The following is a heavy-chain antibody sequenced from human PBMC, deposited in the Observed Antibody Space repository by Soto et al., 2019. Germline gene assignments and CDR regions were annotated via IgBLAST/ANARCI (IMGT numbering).Heavy chain of an antibody. J-gene: IGHJ4*02. D-gene: IGHD3-9*01. Sequence: GGSLRLSCAASGFTFSNYWMTWVRQAPGKGLEWVANIKRDGSENYYVDSVKGRFTISRDNAKNSLYLHTNSLKADDTAVYYCARDVILRSFDWFPPVATIQDYWGQGT. CDR1: GFTFSNYW. CDR3: ARDVILRSFDWFPPVATIQDY. V-gene: IGHV3-7*01. CDR2: IKRDGSEN.